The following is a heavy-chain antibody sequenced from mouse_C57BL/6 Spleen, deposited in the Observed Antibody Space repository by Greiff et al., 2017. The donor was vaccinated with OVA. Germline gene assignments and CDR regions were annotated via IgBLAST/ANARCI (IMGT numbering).Heavy chain of an antibody. V-gene: IGHV14-1*01. CDR3: TRGEDCSAGFAY. CDR2: IDPEDGDT. Sequence: VQLQQSGAELVRPGASVKLSCTASGFNIKDYYMHWVKQRPEQGLEWIGRIDPEDGDTEYAPKFQGKATMTADTSSNTAYLQLSSLTSEDTAVYYCTRGEDCSAGFAYWGQGTLVTVSA. CDR1: GFNIKDYY. J-gene: IGHJ3*01. D-gene: IGHD6-1*01.